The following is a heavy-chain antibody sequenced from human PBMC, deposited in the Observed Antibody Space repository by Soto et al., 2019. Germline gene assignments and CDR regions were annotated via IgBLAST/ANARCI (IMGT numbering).Heavy chain of an antibody. D-gene: IGHD3-3*02. CDR3: ARDQPSIAYYFDS. V-gene: IGHV3-48*04. CDR2: ISSSSSTI. CDR1: GFTFSSYS. J-gene: IGHJ4*02. Sequence: PGGSLRLSCAAPGFTFSSYSMNWVRQAPGKGLEWVSYISSSSSTIYYADSVKGRFTISRDNAKNSLYLQMNSLRAEDTAVYYCARDQPSIAYYFDSWGQGTLVTVSS.